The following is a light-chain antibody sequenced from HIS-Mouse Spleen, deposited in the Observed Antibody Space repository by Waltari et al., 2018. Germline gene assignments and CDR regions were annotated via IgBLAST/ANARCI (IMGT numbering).Light chain of an antibody. CDR2: EVS. CDR1: SSDVGCYNY. Sequence: QSALTQPASVSGSPGQSITISCTGTSSDVGCYNYVSWYQQHPGKAPKLMIYEVSTRPSGVSNRFSGSKSGNTASLTISGLQAEDEADYYCSSYTSSSTLVVFGGGTKLTVL. CDR3: SSYTSSSTLVV. J-gene: IGLJ2*01. V-gene: IGLV2-14*01.